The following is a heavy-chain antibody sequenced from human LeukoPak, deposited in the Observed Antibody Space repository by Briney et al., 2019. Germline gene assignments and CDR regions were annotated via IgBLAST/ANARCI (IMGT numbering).Heavy chain of an antibody. J-gene: IGHJ4*02. D-gene: IGHD1-1*01. CDR2: INPNSGGT. Sequence: ASVKVSCKASGYTFTGYYMHWVRQAPGQGLEWMGWINPNSGGTNYAQKFQGRVTMTRDTSISTAYMELSRLRSDDTAVYYCARGLRRYNWKSGGNFDYWGQGTLVTVSS. CDR3: ARGLRRYNWKSGGNFDY. CDR1: GYTFTGYY. V-gene: IGHV1-2*02.